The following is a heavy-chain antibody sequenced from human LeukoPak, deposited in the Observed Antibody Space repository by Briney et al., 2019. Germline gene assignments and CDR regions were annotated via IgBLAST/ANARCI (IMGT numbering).Heavy chain of an antibody. CDR2: INAGNGNT. CDR1: GYTFTSYA. J-gene: IGHJ4*02. D-gene: IGHD6-19*01. CDR3: ARVVRYSSGPLTDLLPYYFDY. V-gene: IGHV1-3*03. Sequence: HVASVKVSCKASGYTFTSYAMHWVRQAPGQRLEWMGWINAGNGNTKYSQEFQGRVTITRDTSASAVYMELSSLRSDDMAVYYCARVVRYSSGPLTDLLPYYFDYWGQGTLVTVSS.